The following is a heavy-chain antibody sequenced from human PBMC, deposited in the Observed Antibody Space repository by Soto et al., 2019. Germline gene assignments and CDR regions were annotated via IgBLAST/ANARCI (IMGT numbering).Heavy chain of an antibody. J-gene: IGHJ6*02. CDR3: ARWSRDGYNLDYYYGMDV. Sequence: SETLSLTCTVSGGSISSYYWSWIRQPPGKGLEWIGYIYFRGTTNYNPSLKSRVTMSADTSKNQFSLKLSSVTAADTAVYYCARWSRDGYNLDYYYGMDVWGQGTTVTVSS. D-gene: IGHD5-12*01. V-gene: IGHV4-59*12. CDR1: GGSISSYY. CDR2: IYFRGTT.